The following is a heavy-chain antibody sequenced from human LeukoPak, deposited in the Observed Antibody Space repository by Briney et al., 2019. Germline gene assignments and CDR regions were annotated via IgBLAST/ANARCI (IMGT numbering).Heavy chain of an antibody. D-gene: IGHD3-10*01. Sequence: SETLSLTCAVYGGSFSGYYWSWIRQPPGKGLEWIGEINHSGSTNYNPSLKSRVTISVDTSKNQFSLKLSPVTAADTAVYYCARVRPRSITMVRGVQYYFDYWGQGTLVTVSS. J-gene: IGHJ4*02. CDR3: ARVRPRSITMVRGVQYYFDY. CDR1: GGSFSGYY. V-gene: IGHV4-34*01. CDR2: INHSGST.